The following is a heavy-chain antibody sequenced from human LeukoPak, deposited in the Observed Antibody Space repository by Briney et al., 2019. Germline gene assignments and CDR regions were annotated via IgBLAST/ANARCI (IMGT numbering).Heavy chain of an antibody. CDR3: ARDRGDSGWYIDY. Sequence: GGSLRLSCAASGFTVSSNFMSWVRQAPGKGLEWVSVIYGGGSTYYADSVKGRFTISRDPSKNTVYLQMNSLRVEDTAIYYCARDRGDSGWYIDYWGQGTLVTVSS. D-gene: IGHD6-19*01. CDR2: IYGGGST. CDR1: GFTVSSNF. V-gene: IGHV3-53*01. J-gene: IGHJ4*02.